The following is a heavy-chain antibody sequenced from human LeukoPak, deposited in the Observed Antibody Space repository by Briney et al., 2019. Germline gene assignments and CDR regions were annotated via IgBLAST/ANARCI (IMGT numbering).Heavy chain of an antibody. J-gene: IGHJ4*02. D-gene: IGHD5-12*01. CDR1: GDSLNTYH. CDR3: ATYKENKVATRGFDY. CDR2: IYYSGHT. V-gene: IGHV4-59*08. Sequence: SETLSLTCAVSGDSLNTYHWNWIRQTPGKGLEWIGYIYYSGHTDYNPSLKSRVTISLDTSKNHFSLSLRSVTAADTAVYFCATYKENKVATRGFDYWGQGTLVTVSS.